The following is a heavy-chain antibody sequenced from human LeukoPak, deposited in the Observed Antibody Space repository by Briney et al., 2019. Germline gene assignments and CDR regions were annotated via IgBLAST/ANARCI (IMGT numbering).Heavy chain of an antibody. D-gene: IGHD3-16*01. J-gene: IGHJ3*02. CDR2: ISGGVFSGSATVT. CDR1: GFPSSNHD. V-gene: IGHV3-23*01. CDR3: TLGAVGGLQAFEI. Sequence: GGSLRLPCAASGFPSSNHDANWVCQAPGKGLEWVSIISGGVFSGSATVTYYADSVKGRFTISRDNSKNTMYLQMNSLRAEDTAVYYCTLGAVGGLQAFEISG.